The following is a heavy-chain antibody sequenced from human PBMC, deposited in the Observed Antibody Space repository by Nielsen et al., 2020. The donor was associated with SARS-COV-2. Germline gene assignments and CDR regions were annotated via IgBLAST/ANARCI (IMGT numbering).Heavy chain of an antibody. CDR1: GFTFSSYG. Sequence: GGSLRLSCAASGFTFSSYGMHWVRQAPGKGLEWVAVIWYDGSNKYYADSVKGRFTISRDNSKNTLYLQMNSLRAEDTAVYYCARVSSGSYLHYFDYWGQGTLVTVSS. CDR2: IWYDGSNK. J-gene: IGHJ4*02. V-gene: IGHV3-33*01. CDR3: ARVSSGSYLHYFDY. D-gene: IGHD1-26*01.